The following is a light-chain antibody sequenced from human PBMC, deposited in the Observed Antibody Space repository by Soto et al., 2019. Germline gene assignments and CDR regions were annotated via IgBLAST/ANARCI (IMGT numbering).Light chain of an antibody. CDR3: QQADSFPWT. CDR1: QGISSW. J-gene: IGKJ1*01. Sequence: DIQMTQSPSSVSASVGARVTITCRASQGISSWLVWYQQKPGKAPKLLIYAASTLQSGVPSRFSRSGSGTHFTLTISSLQPEDFATYYCQQADSFPWTFGQGTQVEIK. CDR2: AAS. V-gene: IGKV1-12*02.